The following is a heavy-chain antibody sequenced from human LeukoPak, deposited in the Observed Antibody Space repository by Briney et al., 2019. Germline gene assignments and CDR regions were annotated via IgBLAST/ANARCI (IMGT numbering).Heavy chain of an antibody. Sequence: PGRSLRLSCAASGFTFSSYAMHWVRQTPGKGLEWVAFISYDGSNKYYADSVKGRVTISRDNSKNTLYLQMNSLRAEDTAVYYCARDTYGDYLFDSWGQGTLVTVSS. CDR3: ARDTYGDYLFDS. CDR1: GFTFSSYA. CDR2: ISYDGSNK. V-gene: IGHV3-30-3*01. D-gene: IGHD4-17*01. J-gene: IGHJ4*02.